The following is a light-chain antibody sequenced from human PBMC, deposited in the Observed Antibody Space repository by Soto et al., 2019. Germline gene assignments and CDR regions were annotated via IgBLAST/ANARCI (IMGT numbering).Light chain of an antibody. CDR3: LQDYNYPRT. J-gene: IGKJ1*01. CDR2: AAS. V-gene: IGKV1-6*01. CDR1: QGIRND. Sequence: AIPMTQSPSSLSASVADRVTITCRASQGIRNDLGWYQQKPGKAPKLLIYAASSLQSGVPSRFSGSGSGTDFTLTISSLQPEDFATYYCLQDYNYPRTFGQGTKVEIK.